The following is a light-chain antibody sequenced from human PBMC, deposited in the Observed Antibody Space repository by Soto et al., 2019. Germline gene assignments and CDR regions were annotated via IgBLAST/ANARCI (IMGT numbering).Light chain of an antibody. Sequence: QSVLTQPPSVSAAPGQKVTISCSGSSSNIGNTYVSWYQQLPGTAPKLLICDNDQRPSGIPDRFSGSKSGTSATLAITGLQAGDEADYYCGAWATNLNAEVFGGGTKLTVL. J-gene: IGLJ2*01. CDR1: SSNIGNTY. V-gene: IGLV1-51*01. CDR2: DND. CDR3: GAWATNLNAEV.